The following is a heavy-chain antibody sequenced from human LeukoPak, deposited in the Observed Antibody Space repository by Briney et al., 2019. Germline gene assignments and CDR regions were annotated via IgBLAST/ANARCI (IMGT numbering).Heavy chain of an antibody. D-gene: IGHD2-8*01. Sequence: GGSLRLSCAASGFTFSSYAMHWVRQAPGKGLEWVAVISYDGSNKYYADSVKGRFTISRDNSKNTLYLQMNSLRAEDTAVYYCARLPNYYYYYMDVWGKGTTVTVSS. CDR1: GFTFSSYA. CDR2: ISYDGSNK. V-gene: IGHV3-30-3*01. J-gene: IGHJ6*03. CDR3: ARLPNYYYYYMDV.